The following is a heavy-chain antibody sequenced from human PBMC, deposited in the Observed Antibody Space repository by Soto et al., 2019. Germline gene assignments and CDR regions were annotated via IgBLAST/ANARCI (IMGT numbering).Heavy chain of an antibody. CDR2: IYSGSST. Sequence: EVQLVESGGGLVQPGGSLRLSCAASGFTVSSNYMSWVRQAPGKGLEWVSVIYSGSSTYYADSVKGRFTISRDNSENSLYLQMNSLRAEDTAVYYCAIERRTLYGMDVWGQGTTVTVSS. CDR1: GFTVSSNY. CDR3: AIERRTLYGMDV. J-gene: IGHJ6*02. V-gene: IGHV3-66*01.